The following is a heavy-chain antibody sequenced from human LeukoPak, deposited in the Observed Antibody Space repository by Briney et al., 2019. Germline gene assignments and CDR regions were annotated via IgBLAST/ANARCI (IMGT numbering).Heavy chain of an antibody. CDR1: GITLSNYG. CDR2: ISDSGGRT. Sequence: GGSLRLSCAVSGITLSNYGMGWVRQAPGKGLEWVAGISDSGGRTNYADSVKGRFTISRDNPKNTLYLQMNSLRDEDTAVYFCAKRGVVIRVILVGFHKEAYYFDSWGQGALVTVSS. D-gene: IGHD3-22*01. J-gene: IGHJ4*02. V-gene: IGHV3-23*01. CDR3: AKRGVVIRVILVGFHKEAYYFDS.